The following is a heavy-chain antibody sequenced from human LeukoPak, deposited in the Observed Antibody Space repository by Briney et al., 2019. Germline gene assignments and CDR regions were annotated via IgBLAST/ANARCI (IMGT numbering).Heavy chain of an antibody. Sequence: SETLSLTCAVYGGSFSGYYWSWIRQPPGKGLEWIGEINHSGGTNYNPSLKSRVTISVDTSKNQFSLKLSSVTAADTAVYYCARRDYYGSGSYSNWGQGTLVTVSS. CDR1: GGSFSGYY. CDR2: INHSGGT. V-gene: IGHV4-34*01. J-gene: IGHJ4*02. CDR3: ARRDYYGSGSYSN. D-gene: IGHD3-10*01.